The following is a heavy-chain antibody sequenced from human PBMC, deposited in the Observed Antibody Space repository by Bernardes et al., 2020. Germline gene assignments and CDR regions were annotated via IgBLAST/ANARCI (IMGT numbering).Heavy chain of an antibody. V-gene: IGHV3-23*01. Sequence: GGSLRPSRAASGFTVSRYAMSWVRPAPGKGLEWVSAISGSGGSTYYADSVKGRFTISRDNSKNTLYLQMNSLRAEDTAVYYCALRIAYSSGWYYFDYWGQGTLVTVSS. J-gene: IGHJ4*02. CDR1: GFTVSRYA. CDR2: ISGSGGST. D-gene: IGHD6-19*01. CDR3: ALRIAYSSGWYYFDY.